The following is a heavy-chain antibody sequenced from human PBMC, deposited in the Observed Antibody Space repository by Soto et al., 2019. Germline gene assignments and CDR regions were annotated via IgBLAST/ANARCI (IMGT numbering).Heavy chain of an antibody. CDR1: GYTFTSYG. V-gene: IGHV1-18*03. D-gene: IGHD3-16*01. J-gene: IGHJ4*02. Sequence: QIQLVQSGNEVKKPGASVKVSCKASGYTFTSYGVSWVRQAAGQGLEWMGWISVYNGQTRYAGKFQGGVTITVDTSSSSVCMELSSLTADDMAVYYCARARAFGGVVGRRANHDYWGQGTHVSVAS. CDR3: ARARAFGGVVGRRANHDY. CDR2: ISVYNGQT.